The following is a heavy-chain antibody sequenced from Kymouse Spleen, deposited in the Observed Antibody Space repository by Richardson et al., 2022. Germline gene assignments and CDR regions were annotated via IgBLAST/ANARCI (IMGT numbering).Heavy chain of an antibody. J-gene: IGHJ4*02. V-gene: IGHV3-20*d01. CDR1: GFTFDDYG. CDR2: INWNGGST. Sequence: EVQLVESGGGVVRPGGSLRLSCAASGFTFDDYGMSWVRQAPGKGLEWVSGINWNGGSTGYADSVKGRFTISRDNAKNSLYLQMNSLRAEDTALYYCARDTDDFWSGYYSYYFDYWGQGTLVTVSS. D-gene: IGHD3-3*01. CDR3: ARDTDDFWSGYYSYYFDY.